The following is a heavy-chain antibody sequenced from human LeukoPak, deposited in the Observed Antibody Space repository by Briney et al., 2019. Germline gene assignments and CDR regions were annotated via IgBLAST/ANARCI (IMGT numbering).Heavy chain of an antibody. CDR1: GFTFSSYS. V-gene: IGHV3-21*04. CDR2: ISSSSSYI. J-gene: IGHJ4*02. CDR3: AKPGGPYCSSTSCYLEFDY. Sequence: PGGSLRLSCAASGFTFSSYSMNWVRQAPGKGLEWVSPISSSSSYIYYADSVKGRFTISRDNSKNTLYLQMNSLRAEDTAVYYCAKPGGPYCSSTSCYLEFDYWVREPWSPSPQ. D-gene: IGHD2-2*01.